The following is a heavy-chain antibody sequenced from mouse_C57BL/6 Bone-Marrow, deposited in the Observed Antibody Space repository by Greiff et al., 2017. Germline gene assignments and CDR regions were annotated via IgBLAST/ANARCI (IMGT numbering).Heavy chain of an antibody. D-gene: IGHD1-1*01. CDR1: GYTFTSYW. V-gene: IGHV1-64*01. CDR3: ARSADGSSYDWYFDV. CDR2: IHPNSGST. J-gene: IGHJ1*03. Sequence: QVQLQQPGAELVKPGASVKLSCKASGYTFTSYWMHWVKQRPGQGLEWIGMIHPNSGSTNYNEKFKSKATLTVDKSSSTAYMQLSSLTSEDSAVYYCARSADGSSYDWYFDVWGTGTTVTVSS.